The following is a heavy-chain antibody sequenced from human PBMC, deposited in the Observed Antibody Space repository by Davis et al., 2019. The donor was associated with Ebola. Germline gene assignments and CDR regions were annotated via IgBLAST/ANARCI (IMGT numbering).Heavy chain of an antibody. J-gene: IGHJ4*02. CDR3: ARGRWLRSSFDY. Sequence: MPSETLSLTCAAYGGSFSGYYWSWIRQPPGKGLEWIGEINHSGSTNYNPSLKSRVTISVDTSKNQFSLKLSSVTAADTAVYYCARGRWLRSSFDYWGQGTLVTVSS. D-gene: IGHD5-12*01. CDR2: INHSGST. V-gene: IGHV4-34*01. CDR1: GGSFSGYY.